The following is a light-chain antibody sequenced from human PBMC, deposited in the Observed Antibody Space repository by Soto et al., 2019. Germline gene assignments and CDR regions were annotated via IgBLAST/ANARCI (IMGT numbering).Light chain of an antibody. CDR3: QQYISSRPECT. V-gene: IGKV3-20*01. CDR2: GAS. J-gene: IGKJ3*01. CDR1: QSVSSNY. Sequence: EIVLTQSPGTLSVSPGERVTLSCRASQSVSSNYLAWYQQRPGQAPRLLIFGASHRATGIPDRFSGSGTGTGFTLNISRLKPEYFAVYYCQQYISSRPECTFGHGTKGNSK.